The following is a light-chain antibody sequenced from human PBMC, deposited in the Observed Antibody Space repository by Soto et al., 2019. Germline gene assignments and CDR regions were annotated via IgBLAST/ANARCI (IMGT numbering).Light chain of an antibody. CDR3: SSYAGSNIFEGV. V-gene: IGLV2-8*01. J-gene: IGLJ2*01. CDR2: EVS. CDR1: SSDVGGYNY. Sequence: QSALTQPPSASGSPGQSVTISCTGTSSDVGGYNYVSWYQQHPGKARKLMIYEVSKRPSGVPDRFSGSKSGNTASLTVSGHQAEDEADYYCSSYAGSNIFEGVFGGGTQLTVL.